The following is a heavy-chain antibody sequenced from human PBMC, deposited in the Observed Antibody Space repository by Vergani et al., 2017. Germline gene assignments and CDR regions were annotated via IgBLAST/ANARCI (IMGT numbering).Heavy chain of an antibody. J-gene: IGHJ5*02. D-gene: IGHD3-10*01. Sequence: ELQLVESGGGLVQPGGSLKLSFAASRSTVSGNYMTGVRQAPGKGLEWVSHIYSGDETYYADSVKGRVTISRDTSKNTLHLQINNLRVEDTAVYYCARGNYYGSGTYVDPWGQGTLVTVSS. CDR1: RSTVSGNY. V-gene: IGHV3-66*02. CDR3: ARGNYYGSGTYVDP. CDR2: IYSGDET.